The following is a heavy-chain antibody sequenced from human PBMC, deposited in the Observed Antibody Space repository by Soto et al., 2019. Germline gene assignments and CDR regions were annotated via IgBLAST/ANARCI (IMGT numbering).Heavy chain of an antibody. V-gene: IGHV2-5*02. D-gene: IGHD5-12*01. CDR2: INWDDDK. CDR1: GFSLSSSGAG. J-gene: IGHJ4*03. Sequence: QITLRESGPTRVRPTQPLTLTCRFSGFSLSSSGAGVGWIRQPPGRAPEWLVIINWDDDKRYSPSLKTRLTIPKDTSKHQVVLTMTHMDPADTGTYYCAHRALYSGSHSDRGYFDIWVQGTPVTVSS. CDR3: AHRALYSGSHSDRGYFDI.